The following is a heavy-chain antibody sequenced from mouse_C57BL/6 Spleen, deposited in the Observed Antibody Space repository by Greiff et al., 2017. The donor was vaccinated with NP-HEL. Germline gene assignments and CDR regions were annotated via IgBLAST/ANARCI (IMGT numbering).Heavy chain of an antibody. CDR2: IDPENGDT. V-gene: IGHV14-4*01. J-gene: IGHJ4*01. CDR1: GFNIKDDY. CDR3: TSYYSKEGAMDY. D-gene: IGHD2-5*01. Sequence: VQLQQSGAELVRPGASVKLSCTASGFNIKDDYMHWVKQRPEQGLEWIGWIDPENGDTEYASKFQGKATITADTSSNTAYLQLSSLTSEDTAVYYCTSYYSKEGAMDYWGQGTSVTVSS.